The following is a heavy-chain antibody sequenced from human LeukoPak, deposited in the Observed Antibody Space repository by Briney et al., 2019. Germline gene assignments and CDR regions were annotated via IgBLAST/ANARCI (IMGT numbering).Heavy chain of an antibody. CDR3: ASTARDSSGYYIYYFDY. CDR1: GGSISSGGYY. Sequence: SQTLSLTCTVSGGSISSGGYYWSWIRQHPGKGLEWIGSIYYSGSTYYNPSLKSRVTISVDTSKNQFSLKLSSVTAADTAVYYCASTARDSSGYYIYYFDYWGQGTLVTVSS. V-gene: IGHV4-30-2*03. D-gene: IGHD3-22*01. CDR2: IYYSGST. J-gene: IGHJ4*02.